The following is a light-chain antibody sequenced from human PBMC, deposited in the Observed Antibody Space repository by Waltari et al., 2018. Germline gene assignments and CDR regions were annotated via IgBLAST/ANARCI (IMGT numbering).Light chain of an antibody. V-gene: IGLV3-25*03. CDR1: ALPNQY. CDR3: QSADSSGTSRV. J-gene: IGLJ2*01. Sequence: SYELTQPPSVSVPPGQTARSPCFGDALPNQYVYWYQQRPGQARVLMIYKDTKRPSGIPERFSGSASGTTVTLTISGVQAEDEAVYYCQSADSSGTSRVFGGGTKLTVL. CDR2: KDT.